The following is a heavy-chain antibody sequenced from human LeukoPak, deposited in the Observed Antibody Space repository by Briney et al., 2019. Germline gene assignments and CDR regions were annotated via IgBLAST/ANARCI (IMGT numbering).Heavy chain of an antibody. CDR2: ISAYNGNT. V-gene: IGHV1-18*01. CDR3: ARRLAKRMAFDP. J-gene: IGHJ5*02. CDR1: GYTFTSYG. Sequence: ASVKVSCKASGYTFTSYGISRVRQAPGQGLEWMGWISAYNGNTNYAQKLQGRVTMTTDTSTSTAYMELRSLRSDDTAVYYCARRLAKRMAFDPWGQGTLVTVSS. D-gene: IGHD3-3*02.